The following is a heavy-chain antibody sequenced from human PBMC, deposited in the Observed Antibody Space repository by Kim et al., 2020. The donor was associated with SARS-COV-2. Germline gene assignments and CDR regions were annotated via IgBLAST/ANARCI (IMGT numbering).Heavy chain of an antibody. Sequence: GGSLRLSCAASGFTFSNHWVHLVRQAPGKGLVWLSRISSDGTTTSSAASVKGRSIISRDNAKNTLYEQMNILRAEATAVYYDTSFVFAGLHAAIGSYQH. J-gene: IGHJ1*01. CDR1: GFTFSNHW. CDR2: ISSDGTTT. V-gene: IGHV3-74*01. CDR3: TSFVFAGLHAAIGSYQH. D-gene: IGHD4-4*01.